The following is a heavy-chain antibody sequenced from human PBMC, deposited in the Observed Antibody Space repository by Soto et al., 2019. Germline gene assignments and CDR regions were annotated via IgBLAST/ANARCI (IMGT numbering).Heavy chain of an antibody. D-gene: IGHD6-13*01. V-gene: IGHV1-69*01. J-gene: IGHJ3*02. CDR2: IIPIFGTA. CDR1: GGTFSSYA. CDR3: AGRSTAAVRPLPDAFDI. Sequence: QVQLVQSGAEVKKPGSSVKVSCKASGGTFSSYAISWVRQAPGQGLEWMGGIIPIFGTANYAQKFQGRVTITADESTSTAYMELSSLRSEDTAVYYCAGRSTAAVRPLPDAFDIWGQGTMVTVSS.